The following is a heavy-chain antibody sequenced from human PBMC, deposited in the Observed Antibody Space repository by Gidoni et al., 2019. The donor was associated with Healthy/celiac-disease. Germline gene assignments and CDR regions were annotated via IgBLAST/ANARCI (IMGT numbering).Heavy chain of an antibody. CDR1: GYTFTGYY. Sequence: QVQLVQSGAEVKKPGASVKVSCKASGYTFTGYYMHWVRQAPGQGLEWMGWINPNSGGTNDAQKFQGRVTMTRDTSISTAYMELSRLRSDDTAVYYCARDGTYSSSWYIINGMDVWGQGTTVTVSS. D-gene: IGHD6-13*01. V-gene: IGHV1-2*02. CDR3: ARDGTYSSSWYIINGMDV. CDR2: INPNSGGT. J-gene: IGHJ6*02.